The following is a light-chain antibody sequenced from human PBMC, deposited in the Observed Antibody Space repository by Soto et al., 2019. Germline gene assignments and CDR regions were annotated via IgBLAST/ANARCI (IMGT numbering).Light chain of an antibody. Sequence: QSALTQPPSVSAAPGQKVTISCSGSSSNIGTHSVSWYQQLPGTAPKLLIYDSNKRPSGTPDRFSGSRSGTSATLGITGLQTGDEADYHCGTWDSSLNSGVFGGGTKVPS. CDR2: DSN. CDR1: SSNIGTHS. J-gene: IGLJ2*01. V-gene: IGLV1-51*01. CDR3: GTWDSSLNSGV.